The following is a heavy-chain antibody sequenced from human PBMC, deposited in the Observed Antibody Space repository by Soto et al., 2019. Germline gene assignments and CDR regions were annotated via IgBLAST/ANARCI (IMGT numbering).Heavy chain of an antibody. J-gene: IGHJ1*01. CDR3: ADYQARYVWGSYRPAAEYFQH. D-gene: IGHD3-16*02. CDR1: GGSISSGGYY. Sequence: QVQLQESGPGLVKPSQTLSLTCTVSGGSISSGGYYWSWIRQHPGKGLEWIGYIYYSGSTYYNPSLTSRVTISVDTSKNQFSLKLSSVTAADTAVYYCADYQARYVWGSYRPAAEYFQHWGQGTLVTVSS. V-gene: IGHV4-31*03. CDR2: IYYSGST.